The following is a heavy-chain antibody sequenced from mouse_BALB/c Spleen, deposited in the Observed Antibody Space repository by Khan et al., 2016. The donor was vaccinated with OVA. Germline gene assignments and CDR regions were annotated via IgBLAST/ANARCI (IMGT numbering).Heavy chain of an antibody. CDR2: IYPGTDNI. CDR3: AREEALYHFDH. D-gene: IGHD3-2*02. Sequence: QVRLQQSGAELVRPGTSVKLSCKTSGYIFTSYWIHWVKQRSGQGLEWIGRIYPGTDNIYYNEKFKDKATLTADKSSSTAYMQLSSLKSEDSDVYVCAREEALYHFDHWGQGTILKVSS. J-gene: IGHJ2*01. V-gene: IGHV1S132*01. CDR1: GYIFTSYW.